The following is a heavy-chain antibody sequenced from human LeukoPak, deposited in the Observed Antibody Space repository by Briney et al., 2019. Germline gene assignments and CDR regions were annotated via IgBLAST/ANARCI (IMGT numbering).Heavy chain of an antibody. J-gene: IGHJ4*02. V-gene: IGHV3-30-3*01. CDR3: AREGGSGSYSSYFDY. D-gene: IGHD1-26*01. CDR1: GFTFSSYA. Sequence: GRSLRLSCAASGFTFSSYAVHWVRQAPGKGLEWVAVISYDGSNKYYADSVKGRFTISRDNSKNTLYLQMNSLRAEDTAVYYCAREGGSGSYSSYFDYWGQGTLVTVSS. CDR2: ISYDGSNK.